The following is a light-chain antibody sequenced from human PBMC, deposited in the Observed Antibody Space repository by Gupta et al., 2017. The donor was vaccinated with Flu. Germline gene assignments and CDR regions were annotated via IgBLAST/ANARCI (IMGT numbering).Light chain of an antibody. J-gene: IGKJ1*01. CDR3: QQYGSSPWT. CDR2: GAS. V-gene: IGKV3-20*01. Sequence: EIVLTQSPGTLSLSPGERATLSCSASQSVTSSYLAWYQQKPGQAPRLLIYGASSRATGIPDRCSGSGSGTEFTLTISRLEPEDFAVYYCQQYGSSPWTFGQGTKVEVK. CDR1: QSVTSSY.